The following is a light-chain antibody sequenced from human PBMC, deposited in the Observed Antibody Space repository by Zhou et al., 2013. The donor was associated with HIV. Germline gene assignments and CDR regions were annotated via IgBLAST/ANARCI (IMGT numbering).Light chain of an antibody. V-gene: IGKV1-NL1*01. CDR1: QGIGSS. J-gene: IGKJ1*01. CDR2: GAS. Sequence: IQLTQSPSSLSASVGDRVTITCQASQGIGSSLQWYQQKAGRAPNLLVHGASNLHRGVPSRFSGSGSGTDFTLTISSLQPDDFATYYCQQYNSFASFGQGTKVEV. CDR3: QQYNSFAS.